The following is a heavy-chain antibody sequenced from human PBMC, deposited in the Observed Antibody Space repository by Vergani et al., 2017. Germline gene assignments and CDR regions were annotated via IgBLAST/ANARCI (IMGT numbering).Heavy chain of an antibody. D-gene: IGHD3/OR15-3a*01. J-gene: IGHJ6*03. V-gene: IGHV3-11*01. Sequence: QVQLVESGGGLVKPGGSLRLSCAASGFTFSDYYMSWIRQAPGKGLEWVSYISSSGSTIYYADSVKGRFTISRDNAKNSLYLQMNSLRAECTAVYYWSRPSGLDGFFRYYYXMDVWGKGTTVTVSS. CDR2: ISSSGSTI. CDR1: GFTFSDYY. CDR3: SRPSGLDGFFRYYYXMDV.